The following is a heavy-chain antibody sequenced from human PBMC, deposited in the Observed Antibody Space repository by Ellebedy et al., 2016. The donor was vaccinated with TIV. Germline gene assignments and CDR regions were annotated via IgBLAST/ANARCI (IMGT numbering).Heavy chain of an antibody. J-gene: IGHJ4*02. CDR3: AKDTGRVGSYGTGYFDY. Sequence: GGSLRLSXAASGFTFSSYAMHWVRQAPGKGLEWVAVISYDGSNKYYADSVKGRFTISRDNSKNTLYLQMNSLRAEDTAVYYCAKDTGRVGSYGTGYFDYWGQGTLVTVSS. CDR2: ISYDGSNK. CDR1: GFTFSSYA. D-gene: IGHD1-26*01. V-gene: IGHV3-30*04.